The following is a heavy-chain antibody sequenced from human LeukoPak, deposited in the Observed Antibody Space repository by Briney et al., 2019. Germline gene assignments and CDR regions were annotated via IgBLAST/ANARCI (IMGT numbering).Heavy chain of an antibody. V-gene: IGHV3-21*01. J-gene: IGHJ4*02. D-gene: IGHD6-13*01. CDR1: GFTFSSYS. Sequence: GGSLRLSCAASGFTFSSYSMNWVRQAPGKGLEWVSSISSSSSYIYYADSVKGRFTISRDNAKNSLYLQMNSLRAEDMAVYYCARASPLYAANVAAAGFDYWGQGTLVTVSS. CDR3: ARASPLYAANVAAAGFDY. CDR2: ISSSSSYI.